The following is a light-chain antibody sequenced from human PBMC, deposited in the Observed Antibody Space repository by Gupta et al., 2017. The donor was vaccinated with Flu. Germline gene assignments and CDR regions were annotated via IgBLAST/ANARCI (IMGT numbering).Light chain of an antibody. Sequence: DIQLTQSPSFLSASVGDRVIITCRASQDINDYLAWYQQKPGKAPEVLIYSASTLLSGVPPRFSGSGSGTEFTLTISSLQPEDFATYSCQQLNSYPYTFGQWTKMEI. V-gene: IGKV1-9*01. CDR1: QDINDY. CDR3: QQLNSYPYT. CDR2: SAS. J-gene: IGKJ2*01.